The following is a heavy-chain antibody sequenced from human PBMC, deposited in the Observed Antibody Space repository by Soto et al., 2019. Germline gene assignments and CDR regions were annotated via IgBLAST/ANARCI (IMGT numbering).Heavy chain of an antibody. J-gene: IGHJ3*02. CDR3: AQLQGAFDI. D-gene: IGHD1-7*01. CDR1: GYTFTSYG. V-gene: IGHV1-18*01. Sequence: QVELVQFGAEVEKLGAWVKVSCKASGYTFTSYGISWVRQAPGQGLEWMGWISAYNGNTTYVQKLQGSVTMTTDTSTSTAYMELRSLRSDDTAVYYCAQLQGAFDIWGQGTMVTVSS. CDR2: ISAYNGNT.